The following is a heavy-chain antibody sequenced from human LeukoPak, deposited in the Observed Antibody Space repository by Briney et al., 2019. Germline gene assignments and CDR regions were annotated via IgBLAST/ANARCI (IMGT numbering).Heavy chain of an antibody. V-gene: IGHV4-4*02. CDR1: GGSISSSNW. Sequence: SETLSLTCAVSGGSISSSNWWSWIRQPPGKGLEWIGSIYHSGSTYYNPSLKSRVTISVDTSKNQFSLKLSSVTAADTAVYYCASEGGDSGAFDIWGQGTMVTVSS. J-gene: IGHJ3*02. CDR2: IYHSGST. CDR3: ASEGGDSGAFDI. D-gene: IGHD2-21*02.